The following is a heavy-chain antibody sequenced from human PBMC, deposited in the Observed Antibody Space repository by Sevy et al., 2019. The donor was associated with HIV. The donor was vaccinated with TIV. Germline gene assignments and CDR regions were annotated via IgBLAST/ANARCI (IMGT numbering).Heavy chain of an antibody. CDR2: ISSSSSYT. V-gene: IGHV3-11*06. Sequence: GGSLRLSCAASGFTFSDYYMSWIRQAPGKGLEWVSYISSSSSYTNYADSVKGRFTISRDNAKNSLYLQMNSLRAEDTAVYYCARDLGGDYGRIMFDYWGQGTLVTVS. CDR3: ARDLGGDYGRIMFDY. J-gene: IGHJ4*02. CDR1: GFTFSDYY. D-gene: IGHD4-17*01.